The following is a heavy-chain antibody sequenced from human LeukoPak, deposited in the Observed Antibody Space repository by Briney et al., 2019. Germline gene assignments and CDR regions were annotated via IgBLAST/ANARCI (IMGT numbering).Heavy chain of an antibody. Sequence: ASVKVSCKSSGYTFTSYGIIWVRQAPRQGLEWMGWISAYNGNTNYAQKLQGRVTMTTDTSTSTAYMELRSLRSDDTAVYYCARVGGQSIVVVPAPYYYYGMDVWGQGTTVTVSS. V-gene: IGHV1-18*01. CDR2: ISAYNGNT. CDR3: ARVGGQSIVVVPAPYYYYGMDV. J-gene: IGHJ6*02. D-gene: IGHD2-2*01. CDR1: GYTFTSYG.